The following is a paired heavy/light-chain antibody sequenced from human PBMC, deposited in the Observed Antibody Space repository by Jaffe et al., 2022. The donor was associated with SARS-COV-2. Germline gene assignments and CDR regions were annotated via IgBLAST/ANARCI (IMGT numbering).Heavy chain of an antibody. D-gene: IGHD2-8*02. V-gene: IGHV1-3*01. CDR3: ARGVWSILNRRYYYYGMDV. Sequence: QVQYVQSGAEVRKPGASVKVSCKASGYTFTDYAIQWVRQAPGQSLEWLGWINGGRGDTKLSQKFQGRVTLIRDTSASTAYMELSSLRSEDTAVYYCARGVWSILNRRYYYYGMDVWGQGTTVTVSS. CDR1: GYTFTDYA. CDR2: INGGRGDT. J-gene: IGHJ6*02.
Light chain of an antibody. CDR2: GAS. Sequence: EIVLTQSPDTLSLSPGERATLSCRASQTVSSTSLVWYQQKPGQAPRLLIYGASTRATGIPDRFSGSGSGTDFTLTISRMEPEDFAVYYCQEYGGSNTFGQGTKLEIQ. V-gene: IGKV3-20*01. J-gene: IGKJ2*01. CDR3: QEYGGSNT. CDR1: QTVSSTS.